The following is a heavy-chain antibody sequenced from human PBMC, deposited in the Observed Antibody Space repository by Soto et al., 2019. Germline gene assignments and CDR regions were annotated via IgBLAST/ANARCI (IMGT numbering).Heavy chain of an antibody. CDR1: GFTFSSYS. Sequence: EVQLVESGGGLVQPGGSLRLSCAASGFTFSSYSMKWVRQAPGKGLEWVSYISSSSSTIYYADSVKGRFTISRDNAKNSLYLQMNSLRDGDTAVYYCAGESRFLEWLSLNWFDSWGQGTLVTVSS. CDR2: ISSSSSTI. J-gene: IGHJ5*01. CDR3: AGESRFLEWLSLNWFDS. V-gene: IGHV3-48*02. D-gene: IGHD3-3*01.